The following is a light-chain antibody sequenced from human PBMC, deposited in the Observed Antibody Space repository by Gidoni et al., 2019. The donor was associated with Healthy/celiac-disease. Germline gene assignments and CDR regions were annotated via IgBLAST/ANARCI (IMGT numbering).Light chain of an antibody. Sequence: DIQMPQSPSTLSASVGDRVTITCRASQSISSWLAWYQQKPGKAPKLLIYKASSLESGVPSRFSGSGTGTEFTLTISSLQPDDFATYYCQHYNSYPMYTFXQXTKLEIK. J-gene: IGKJ2*01. CDR1: QSISSW. CDR3: QHYNSYPMYT. CDR2: KAS. V-gene: IGKV1-5*03.